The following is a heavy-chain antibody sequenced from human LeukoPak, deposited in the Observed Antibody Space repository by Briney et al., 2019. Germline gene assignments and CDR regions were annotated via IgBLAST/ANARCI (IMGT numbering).Heavy chain of an antibody. CDR2: ISGSSGTI. V-gene: IGHV3-48*01. Sequence: CGMNWVRQAPGKGLEWVSYISGSSGTIYYADSVKGRFTISRDNAKNSLYLQMNSLRAEDTAVYYCARRSEFGVLYYMDIWGKETTVTVSS. CDR1: CG. J-gene: IGHJ6*03. D-gene: IGHD3-16*01. CDR3: ARRSEFGVLYYMDI.